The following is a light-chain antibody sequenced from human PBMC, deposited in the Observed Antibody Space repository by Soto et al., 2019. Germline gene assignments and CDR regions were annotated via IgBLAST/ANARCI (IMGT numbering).Light chain of an antibody. J-gene: IGKJ1*01. Sequence: DIQMTQSPSTLSGSLGDRVSITCRASQTIISLLAWYQQKPGKAPKLLIYEASSLESGVPSRFSGSGSGTEFTLTISSLQPDDFATYYCQHYNSYSEAFGQGTKVDIK. CDR1: QTIISL. CDR3: QHYNSYSEA. V-gene: IGKV1-5*03. CDR2: EAS.